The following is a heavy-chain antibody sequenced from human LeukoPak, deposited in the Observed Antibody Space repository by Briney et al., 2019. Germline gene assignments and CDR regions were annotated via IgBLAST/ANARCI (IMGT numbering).Heavy chain of an antibody. CDR2: INHSGST. J-gene: IGHJ3*02. CDR3: ARYHYYDSTDAFDI. V-gene: IGHV4-34*01. D-gene: IGHD3-22*01. CDR1: GGSISSYY. Sequence: SETLSLTCTVSGGSISSYYWSWIRQPPGKGLEWIGEINHSGSTNYNPSLKSRVTISVDTSKNQFSLKLSSVTAADTAVYYCARYHYYDSTDAFDIWGQGTMVTVSS.